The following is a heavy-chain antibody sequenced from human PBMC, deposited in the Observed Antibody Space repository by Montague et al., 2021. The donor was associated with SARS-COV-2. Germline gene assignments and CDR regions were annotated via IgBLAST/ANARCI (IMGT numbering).Heavy chain of an antibody. CDR3: ARGLGRPGTIFGVALY. CDR1: GGSFSGYY. D-gene: IGHD3-3*01. Sequence: SETLSLTCGVYGGSFSGYYWSWIRQPPGKGLQWIGGINHSESTNYNSSLNSRGTISLDTSKNQFSLKLTSVSAADTAVYYCARGLGRPGTIFGVALYWGQGTLVTVSS. J-gene: IGHJ4*02. CDR2: INHSEST. V-gene: IGHV4-34*01.